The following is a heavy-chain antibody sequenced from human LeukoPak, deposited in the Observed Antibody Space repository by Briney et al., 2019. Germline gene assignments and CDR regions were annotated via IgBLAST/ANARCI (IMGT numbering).Heavy chain of an antibody. J-gene: IGHJ4*02. CDR3: ARIRGSSWDLDY. V-gene: IGHV2-70*11. D-gene: IGHD6-13*01. CDR1: GFSLSISGMC. Sequence: SGPALVKPTQTLTLTCTFSGFSLSISGMCVSWIRQPPGKALEWLARIDWDDDKYYSTSLKTRLTISKDTSKNKVVLRMTNMDPVDTGTYYCARIRGSSWDLDYWGQGTLVTVSS. CDR2: IDWDDDK.